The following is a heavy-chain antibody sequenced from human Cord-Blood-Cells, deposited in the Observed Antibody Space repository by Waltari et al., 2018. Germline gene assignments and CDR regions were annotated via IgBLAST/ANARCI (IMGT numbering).Heavy chain of an antibody. CDR3: ATVGYCTNGVCYIDDAFDI. CDR1: GYTLTELS. V-gene: IGHV1-24*01. CDR2: FDPEDGET. D-gene: IGHD2-8*01. Sequence: QVQLVQSGAEVKKPGASVKVSCKVSGYTLTELSMHWVGQATGKGIEWMGGFDPEDGETIYAQKFQGRVTMTEDTSTDTAYMELSSLRSEDTAVYYCATVGYCTNGVCYIDDAFDIWGQGTMVTVSS. J-gene: IGHJ3*02.